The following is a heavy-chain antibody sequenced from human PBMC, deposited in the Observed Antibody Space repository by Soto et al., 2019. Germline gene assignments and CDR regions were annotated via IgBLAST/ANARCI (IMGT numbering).Heavy chain of an antibody. D-gene: IGHD6-19*01. CDR2: ISAYNGNT. CDR1: GEANTGDL. J-gene: IGHJ4*02. Sequence: GEANTGDLGGWRLQKTGQGLEWMGWISAYNGNTNYAQKLQGRVTMTTDTSTSTAYMELRSLRSDDTAVYYCARDREQWLGDFDYWGQGTLVTVSS. CDR3: ARDREQWLGDFDY. V-gene: IGHV1-18*01.